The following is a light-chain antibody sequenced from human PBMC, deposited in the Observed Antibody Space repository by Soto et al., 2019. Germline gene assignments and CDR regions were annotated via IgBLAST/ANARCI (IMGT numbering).Light chain of an antibody. CDR1: GSDFGGYNY. J-gene: IGLJ3*02. CDR2: EVS. Sequence: QSALTQPPSASGSPGQSVTISCTGTGSDFGGYNYVSWYQQYPGKAPKLMIYEVSKWPSGVPDRFSGSKSGNTASLTVSGLQAEDEADYYCSSYAGSNRVFGGGTQLTVL. CDR3: SSYAGSNRV. V-gene: IGLV2-8*01.